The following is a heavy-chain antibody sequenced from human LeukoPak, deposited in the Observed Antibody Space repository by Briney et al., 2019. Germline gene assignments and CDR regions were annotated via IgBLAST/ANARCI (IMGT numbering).Heavy chain of an antibody. D-gene: IGHD3-10*01. V-gene: IGHV4-39*02. CDR2: VYYVRNA. J-gene: IGHJ5*02. CDR3: ATHDEGSYFET. Sequence: SETLSLTCTVSGGSVRSSRPYWGWIRQSPGKGLEWIGSVYYVRNAYYRPSLLSRATISIDTSKTHISLRLTSVTATDTGIYYCATHDEGSYFETWGQGAPVTVS. CDR1: GGSVRSSRPY.